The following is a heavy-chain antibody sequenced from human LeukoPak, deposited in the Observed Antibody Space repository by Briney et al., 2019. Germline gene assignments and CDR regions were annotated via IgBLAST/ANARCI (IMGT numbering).Heavy chain of an antibody. CDR1: GFTFSSYG. Sequence: GGSLRLSCAASGFTFSSYGMHWVRQAPGKGLEWVAVIWYDGSNKYYADSVKGRFTISRDNSKNTLYLQMNSLRAEDTAVYYCAREGGRIVVVPYRNWFDPWGQGTLVTVSS. CDR2: IWYDGSNK. D-gene: IGHD3-22*01. V-gene: IGHV3-33*01. CDR3: AREGGRIVVVPYRNWFDP. J-gene: IGHJ5*02.